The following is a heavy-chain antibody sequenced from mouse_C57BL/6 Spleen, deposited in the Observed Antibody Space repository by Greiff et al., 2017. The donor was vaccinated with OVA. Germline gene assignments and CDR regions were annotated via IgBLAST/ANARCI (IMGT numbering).Heavy chain of an antibody. CDR1: GFNIKDDY. Sequence: VQLKESGAELVRPGASVKLSCTASGFNIKDDYMHWVKQRPEQGLEWIGWIDPENGDTEYASKFQGKATITADTSSNTAYLQLSSLTSEDTAVYYCARITTVGAGDYWGQGTTLTVSS. CDR2: IDPENGDT. J-gene: IGHJ2*01. D-gene: IGHD1-1*01. V-gene: IGHV14-4*01. CDR3: ARITTVGAGDY.